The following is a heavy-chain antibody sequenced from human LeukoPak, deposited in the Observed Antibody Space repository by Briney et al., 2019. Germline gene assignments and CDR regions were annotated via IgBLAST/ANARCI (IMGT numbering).Heavy chain of an antibody. J-gene: IGHJ4*02. Sequence: SETLSLTCSVPGGSITSGTYYWGWIRQPPGKGLEWIGSFYNSGSTYYNPSLKSRVTISVDTSKNQFSLKLTSVTAADTAVYYCVLMPGYWGQGTLVTVSS. CDR2: FYNSGST. D-gene: IGHD2-2*01. CDR1: GGSITSGTYY. CDR3: VLMPGY. V-gene: IGHV4-39*01.